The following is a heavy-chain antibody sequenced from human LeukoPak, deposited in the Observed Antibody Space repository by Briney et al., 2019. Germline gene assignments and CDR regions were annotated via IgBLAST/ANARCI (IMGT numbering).Heavy chain of an antibody. Sequence: GASVKVSCKTSGYSFTGYILCWVRQAPGQGLEWMGWINPNNGGTKIAHKFQGRVTMTRDTSITTVYMELSSLLYDDTAVYYCARDTGDGYDNWYDPWGQGTLVTVSS. J-gene: IGHJ5*02. CDR1: GYSFTGYI. CDR3: ARDTGDGYDNWYDP. D-gene: IGHD3-22*01. CDR2: INPNNGGT. V-gene: IGHV1-2*02.